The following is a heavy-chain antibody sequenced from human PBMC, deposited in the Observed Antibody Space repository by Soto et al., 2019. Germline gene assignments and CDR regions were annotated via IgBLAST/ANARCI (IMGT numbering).Heavy chain of an antibody. Sequence: SCKASGYTFTSHDIHWIRQPPGKGLEWIGSVDHSGRTYYSPSLRSRLTIFIDTSKNQFSLRLTSVTAADTAMYFCAKKGYYPSGKINLFDSWGPGTLVTVSS. J-gene: IGHJ4*02. CDR3: AKKGYYPSGKINLFDS. V-gene: IGHV4-38-2*02. CDR1: GYTFTSHDI. D-gene: IGHD3-10*01. CDR2: VDHSGRT.